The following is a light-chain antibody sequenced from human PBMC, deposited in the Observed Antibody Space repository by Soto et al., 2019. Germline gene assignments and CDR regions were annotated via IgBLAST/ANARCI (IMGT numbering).Light chain of an antibody. CDR3: QQYGNGPKT. V-gene: IGKV1-33*01. CDR1: QDISNY. Sequence: DIQMTQSPSSLSASVGERVTITCQASQDISNYLNWYQQKPGKAPKLLIYAASNLGTGVPSRFSGSGSVTDFTFTISGLQPEDIATYYCQQYGNGPKTFGQGTKVEIK. J-gene: IGKJ1*01. CDR2: AAS.